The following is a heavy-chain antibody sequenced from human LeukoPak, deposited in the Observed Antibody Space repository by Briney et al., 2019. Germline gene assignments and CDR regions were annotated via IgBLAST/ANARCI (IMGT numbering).Heavy chain of an antibody. J-gene: IGHJ6*03. D-gene: IGHD1-26*01. V-gene: IGHV5-51*01. CDR3: ARLRGYPYSDYYYYMDV. Sequence: GESLKISCKGSGYSFTSYWIGWVRQMPGKGLEWMGIIYPGDSDTRYSPSFQGQVTISADKSISTAYLQWSSLKASDTAMYYCARLRGYPYSDYYYYMDVRGKGTTVTVSS. CDR2: IYPGDSDT. CDR1: GYSFTSYW.